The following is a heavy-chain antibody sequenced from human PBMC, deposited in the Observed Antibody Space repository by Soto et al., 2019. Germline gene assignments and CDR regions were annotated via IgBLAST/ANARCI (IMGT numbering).Heavy chain of an antibody. D-gene: IGHD3-10*01. CDR1: GFTFSSYG. CDR3: AKGGLWFGELIDY. V-gene: IGHV3-30*18. J-gene: IGHJ4*02. Sequence: GGSLRLSCAASGFTFSSYGMHWVRQAPGKGLEWVAVISYDGSSKYYADSVKGRFTISRDNSKNTLYLQMNSLRAEDTAVYYCAKGGLWFGELIDYWGQGTLVTVSS. CDR2: ISYDGSSK.